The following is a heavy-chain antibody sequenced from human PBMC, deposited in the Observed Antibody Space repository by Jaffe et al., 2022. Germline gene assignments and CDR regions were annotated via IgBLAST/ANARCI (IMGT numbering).Heavy chain of an antibody. D-gene: IGHD3-22*01. Sequence: EVQLVESGGGLVQPGGSLRLSCAASGFTFSSYEMNWVRQAPGKGLEWVSYISSSGSTIYYADSVKGRFTISRDNAKNSLYLQMNSLRAEDTAVYYCARRPNYYDSSGYYDYFDYWGQGTLVTVSS. CDR3: ARRPNYYDSSGYYDYFDY. CDR1: GFTFSSYE. CDR2: ISSSGSTI. V-gene: IGHV3-48*03. J-gene: IGHJ4*02.